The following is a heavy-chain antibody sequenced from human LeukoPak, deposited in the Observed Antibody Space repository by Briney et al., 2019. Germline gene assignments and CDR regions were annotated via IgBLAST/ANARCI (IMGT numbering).Heavy chain of an antibody. V-gene: IGHV3-48*01. J-gene: IGHJ4*02. CDR2: ISSSSNTI. D-gene: IGHD2-2*01. CDR1: GLTFSSYS. CDR3: ARERRWDIVVAPAVTGGLY. Sequence: RGASLRLAWAVSGLTFSSYSMDCVRQAPGRGLGWGSYISSSSNTIYYVHSVKGGFTISRDNPKKSLDTQINSLRAQDTAVYYCARERRWDIVVAPAVTGGLYWGQGALVTASS.